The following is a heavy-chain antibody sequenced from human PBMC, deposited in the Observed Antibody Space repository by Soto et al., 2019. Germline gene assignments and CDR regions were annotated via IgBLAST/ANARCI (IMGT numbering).Heavy chain of an antibody. CDR3: ARGGRVVVVAAPIDY. CDR1: GGSFSGYY. J-gene: IGHJ4*02. V-gene: IGHV4-34*01. CDR2: INHSGST. D-gene: IGHD2-15*01. Sequence: QVQLQQWGAGLLKPSETLSLTCAVYGGSFSGYYWSWIRQPPGKGLEWIGEINHSGSTNYNPSLKSRVTISVDTSKNQFSLKLSGVTAADTAVYYCARGGRVVVVAAPIDYWGQGTLVTVSS.